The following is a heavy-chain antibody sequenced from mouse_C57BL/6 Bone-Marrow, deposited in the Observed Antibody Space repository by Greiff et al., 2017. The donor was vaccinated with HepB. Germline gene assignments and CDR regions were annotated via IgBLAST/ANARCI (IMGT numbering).Heavy chain of an antibody. CDR3: ARSEGYYGSSYGGY. CDR2: INPSSGYT. V-gene: IGHV1-4*01. D-gene: IGHD1-1*01. CDR1: GYTFTSYT. Sequence: VQLQESGAELARPGASVKMSCKASGYTFTSYTMHWVKQRPGQGLEWIGYINPSSGYTKYNQKFKDKATLTADKSSRTADMQLSSLTSEDSAVYYCARSEGYYGSSYGGYWGQGTTLTVSS. J-gene: IGHJ2*01.